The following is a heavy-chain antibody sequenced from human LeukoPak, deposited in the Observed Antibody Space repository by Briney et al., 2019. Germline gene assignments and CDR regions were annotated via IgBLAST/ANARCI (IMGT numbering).Heavy chain of an antibody. CDR1: GASISSHY. D-gene: IGHD1-26*01. V-gene: IGHV4-59*08. CDR3: ARHRVSGSSYSALDY. Sequence: PSGTLSLTCTASGASISSHYWSWIRQPPGKGLEWIGDISYSGSTNYNPSLKSRVIISVDTSRTHFSLNLSSVTAADTAFYYCARHRVSGSSYSALDYWGQGTLVSVSS. CDR2: ISYSGST. J-gene: IGHJ4*02.